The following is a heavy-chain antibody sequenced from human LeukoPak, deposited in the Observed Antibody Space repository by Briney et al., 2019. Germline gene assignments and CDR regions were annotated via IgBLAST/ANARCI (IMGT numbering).Heavy chain of an antibody. CDR1: GGSFGAYY. V-gene: IGHV4-34*01. CDR3: ATKDSSNYHYGALDV. Sequence: SETLSLTCAVYGGSFGAYYWTWIRQTPEKGLEWIGEINHSGSTNYNPSLNSRVTISVDTSKNQFSLKLRSVTAADTAVYYCATKDSSNYHYGALDVWGRGTMVAVSS. CDR2: INHSGST. D-gene: IGHD3-22*01. J-gene: IGHJ3*01.